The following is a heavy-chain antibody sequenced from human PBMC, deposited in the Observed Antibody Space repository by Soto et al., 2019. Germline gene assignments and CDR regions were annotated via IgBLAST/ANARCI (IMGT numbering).Heavy chain of an antibody. Sequence: EVPLVESGGGWVQPGRSLRLSCAASGFTFDDYAMHWVRKAPGKGLEWVSGISWNSGSRGYADSVKGRFTISRDNDKNALYLQMNSLSAEDTALYYWETEIGGMSEEGMDVWGQGTTVTVSS. CDR1: GFTFDDYA. V-gene: IGHV3-9*01. CDR2: ISWNSGSR. CDR3: ETEIGGMSEEGMDV. D-gene: IGHD3-22*01. J-gene: IGHJ6*02.